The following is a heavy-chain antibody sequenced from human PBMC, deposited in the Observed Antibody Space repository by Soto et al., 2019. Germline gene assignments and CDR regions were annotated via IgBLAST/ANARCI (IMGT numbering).Heavy chain of an antibody. J-gene: IGHJ6*03. CDR3: ARLGSGYDSDYYYYMDV. CDR2: INWNGGST. D-gene: IGHD5-12*01. CDR1: GFTFDDYG. V-gene: IGHV3-20*01. Sequence: EVQLVESGGGVVRPGGSLRLSCAASGFTFDDYGMSWVRQAPGKGLEWVSGINWNGGSTGYADSVKGRFTISRDNAKNSLYLQMNSLRAEDTALYHCARLGSGYDSDYYYYMDVWGKGTTVTVSS.